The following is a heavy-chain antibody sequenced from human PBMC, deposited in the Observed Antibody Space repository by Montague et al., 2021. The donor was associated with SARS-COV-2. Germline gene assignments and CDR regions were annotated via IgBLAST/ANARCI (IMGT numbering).Heavy chain of an antibody. D-gene: IGHD5/OR15-5a*01. CDR1: GGSISSSSYY. J-gene: IGHJ5*02. V-gene: IGHV4-39*01. CDR2: IYYTGST. CDR3: ARLPRGTVSTMSSWVDP. Sequence: SETLSLTCTVSGGSISSSSYYWGWIRQPPGKGLEWIGSIYYTGSTYYNPSLKSRVTISVDTSKNQFSLKLSSVTATDTAVYYCARLPRGTVSTMSSWVDPWGLGSLVTVSS.